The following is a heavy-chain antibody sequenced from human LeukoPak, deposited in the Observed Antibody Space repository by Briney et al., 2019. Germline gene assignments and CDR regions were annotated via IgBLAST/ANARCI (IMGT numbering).Heavy chain of an antibody. CDR1: GFTLSSYW. CDR3: ARAGTYYYPNWFDP. V-gene: IGHV3-7*01. CDR2: INQDGGEK. Sequence: PGGSLRLSCAASGFTLSSYWMSWVRQAPGKGLEWVANINQDGGEKYYVDSVKGRFTISRDNAKNSLYPQMNSLRAEDTAVYYCARAGTYYYPNWFDPWGQGTLVTVSS. J-gene: IGHJ5*02. D-gene: IGHD3-10*01.